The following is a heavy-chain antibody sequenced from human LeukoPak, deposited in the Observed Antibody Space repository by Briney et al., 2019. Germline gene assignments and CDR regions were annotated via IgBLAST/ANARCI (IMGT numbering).Heavy chain of an antibody. J-gene: IGHJ4*02. CDR1: GYSISSGYY. V-gene: IGHV4-38-2*01. CDR2: IYHSGST. Sequence: SETLSLTCAVSGYSISSGYYWGWIRQPPGKGLEWIGSIYHSGSTYYNPSPKSRVTISVDTSKNQFSLKLSSVTAADTAVYYCARLSEEGYYDFWSGYRRKFDYWGQGTLVTVSS. CDR3: ARLSEEGYYDFWSGYRRKFDY. D-gene: IGHD3-3*01.